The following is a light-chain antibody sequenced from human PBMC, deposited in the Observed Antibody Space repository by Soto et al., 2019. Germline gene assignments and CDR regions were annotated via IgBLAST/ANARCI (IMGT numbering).Light chain of an antibody. CDR3: QVWDSSSDHWV. Sequence: SYELSQPPSVSVAPGQTARIACGGNSIGNKSVHWYQPKPGQAPVLVVYDDGDRPSGIPERFSGSNSENTATLTIRGVDAGDEADYYCQVWDSSSDHWVFGGGTKLTVL. J-gene: IGLJ3*02. CDR2: DDG. V-gene: IGLV3-21*02. CDR1: SIGNKS.